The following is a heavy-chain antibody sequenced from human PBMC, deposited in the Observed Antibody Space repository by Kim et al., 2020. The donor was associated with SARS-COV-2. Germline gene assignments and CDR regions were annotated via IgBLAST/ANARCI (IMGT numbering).Heavy chain of an antibody. J-gene: IGHJ4*02. CDR1: GFTVSSNY. Sequence: GGSLRLSCAASGFTVSSNYMSWVRQAPGKGLEWVSVIYSGGSTYYADSVKGRFTISRDNSKNTLYLQMNSLRAEDTAVYYCARGCSGSCYLSPLLDYWGQGTLVTVSS. V-gene: IGHV3-66*01. D-gene: IGHD2-15*01. CDR2: IYSGGST. CDR3: ARGCSGSCYLSPLLDY.